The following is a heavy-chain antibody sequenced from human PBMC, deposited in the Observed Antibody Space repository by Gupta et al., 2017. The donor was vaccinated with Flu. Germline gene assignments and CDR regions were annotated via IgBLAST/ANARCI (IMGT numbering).Heavy chain of an antibody. CDR2: IYSGGST. Sequence: EVQLVESGGGLVQPGGSLRLSCAASGFTVSSNYMSWVRQAPGKGLEWVSVIYSGGSTYYADSVKGRFTISRDNSKNTLYLQMNSLRAEDTAVYYCAREIVGATGDPNWFDPWGQGTLVTVSS. CDR3: AREIVGATGDPNWFDP. V-gene: IGHV3-66*02. CDR1: GFTVSSNY. J-gene: IGHJ5*02. D-gene: IGHD1-26*01.